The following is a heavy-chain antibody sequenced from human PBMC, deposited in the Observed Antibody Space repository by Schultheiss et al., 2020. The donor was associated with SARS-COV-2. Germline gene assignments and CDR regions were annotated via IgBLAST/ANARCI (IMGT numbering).Heavy chain of an antibody. CDR2: ISYDGSNK. D-gene: IGHD4-23*01. J-gene: IGHJ4*02. CDR1: GFTFSSYG. Sequence: GGSLRLSCAASGFTFSSYGMHWVRQAPGKGLEWVAVISYDGSNKYYADSVKGRFTFSRDNSKNTLYLQMTSLRVEDTAIYYCAKAFGKDTSTVGFLDFWGQGTRVTVSS. CDR3: AKAFGKDTSTVGFLDF. V-gene: IGHV3-30*18.